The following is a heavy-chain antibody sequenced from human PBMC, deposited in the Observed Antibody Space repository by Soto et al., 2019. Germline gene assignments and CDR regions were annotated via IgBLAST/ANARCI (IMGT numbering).Heavy chain of an antibody. CDR2: IYWDDDK. D-gene: IGHD2-15*01. Sequence: QITLKESGPTLVKPTQTLTLTCTFSGFSLSTSGVGVGWIRPPPGKALEWLALIYWDDDKRYSPSLKSRLTITKDTSKNQVVLTMTNMDPVDTATYYCAHRYCSGGSCYSGLDYWGQGTLVTVSS. V-gene: IGHV2-5*02. J-gene: IGHJ4*02. CDR3: AHRYCSGGSCYSGLDY. CDR1: GFSLSTSGVG.